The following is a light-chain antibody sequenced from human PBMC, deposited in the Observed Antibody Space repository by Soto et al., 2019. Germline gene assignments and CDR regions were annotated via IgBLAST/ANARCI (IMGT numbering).Light chain of an antibody. Sequence: QSVLTQPPSASGTPGQRVTISCSGSSSNIGSNTVNWYQQIPGTAPKLLIYGNYQRPSGVPARFSGSKSDTSASLAISGLQSEDEGDYYCAAWDDSMNGVVFGGGTKLT. CDR3: AAWDDSMNGVV. CDR2: GNY. J-gene: IGLJ2*01. CDR1: SSNIGSNT. V-gene: IGLV1-44*01.